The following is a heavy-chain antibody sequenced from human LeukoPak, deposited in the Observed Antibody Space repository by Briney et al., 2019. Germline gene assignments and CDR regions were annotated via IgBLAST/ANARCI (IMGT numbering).Heavy chain of an antibody. CDR2: INAGNGNT. CDR1: GYTFTSYA. V-gene: IGHV1-3*01. D-gene: IGHD3-9*01. CDR3: ARDGYDILTGLNYYYYYGMDV. Sequence: ASVKVSCKASGYTFTSYAMDWVRQAPGQRLEWMGWINAGNGNTKYSQKFQGRVTITRDTSASTAYMELSSLRSEDTAVYYCARDGYDILTGLNYYYYYGMDVWGQGTTVTVSS. J-gene: IGHJ6*02.